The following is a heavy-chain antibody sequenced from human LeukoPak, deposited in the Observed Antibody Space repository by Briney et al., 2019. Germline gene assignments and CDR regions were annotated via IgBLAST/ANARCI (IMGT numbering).Heavy chain of an antibody. J-gene: IGHJ4*02. Sequence: PGGSLRLSCAASGFTFSSYEMNWVRQAPGKGLEWVSYISTSVSTTYYADSVKGRFTISRDNGKNSLYLHMSSLRDEDTAVYYCARDSGTSCTGGSCYSYPDLWGQGTLVTVSS. CDR3: ARDSGTSCTGGSCYSYPDL. D-gene: IGHD2-15*01. CDR2: ISTSVSTT. V-gene: IGHV3-48*03. CDR1: GFTFSSYE.